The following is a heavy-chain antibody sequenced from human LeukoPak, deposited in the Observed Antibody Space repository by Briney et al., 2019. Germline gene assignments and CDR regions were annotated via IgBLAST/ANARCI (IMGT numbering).Heavy chain of an antibody. D-gene: IGHD2-2*01. Sequence: ASVRVSCKASGYNFGIFGISWVRQAPGQGLEWMGWISADNGNTNYAQNLQGRVTMTTDTSTSTAYMELRSLRSDDTAVNYCARVGVVVPAAWFDPWGQGTLVTVSS. CDR3: ARVGVVVPAAWFDP. CDR2: ISADNGNT. J-gene: IGHJ5*02. CDR1: GYNFGIFG. V-gene: IGHV1-18*01.